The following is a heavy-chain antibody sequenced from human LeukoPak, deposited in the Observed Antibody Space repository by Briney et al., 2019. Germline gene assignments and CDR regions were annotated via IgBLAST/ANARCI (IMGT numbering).Heavy chain of an antibody. D-gene: IGHD6-13*01. Sequence: SSETLSLTCTVSGGSISSYYWSWIRQPPGKGLEWIGNIFYSGSPNYNPSLKSRVTISFDTSKNQFSLKLSSVNAADTAVYYCARVGYLAAAGTYDYWGQGTLVTVSS. CDR3: ARVGYLAAAGTYDY. CDR2: IFYSGSP. J-gene: IGHJ4*02. CDR1: GGSISSYY. V-gene: IGHV4-59*08.